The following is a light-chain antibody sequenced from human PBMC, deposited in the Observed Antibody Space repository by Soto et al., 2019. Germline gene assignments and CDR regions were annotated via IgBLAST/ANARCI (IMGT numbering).Light chain of an antibody. V-gene: IGLV1-44*01. CDR3: AAWDDSLNGWV. Sequence: QSVLTQPPSASATPGQRVTISCSGSSSNIGSHAVNWYQQLPGTAPRLLIYTNNHRPSGVPDRFSDSKSCISASLAISGLQSEDEADYYCAAWDDSLNGWVFGGGTKLTVL. CDR2: TNN. J-gene: IGLJ3*02. CDR1: SSNIGSHA.